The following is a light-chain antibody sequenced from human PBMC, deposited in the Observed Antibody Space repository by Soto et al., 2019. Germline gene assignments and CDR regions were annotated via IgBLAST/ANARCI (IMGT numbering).Light chain of an antibody. Sequence: EIVMTQSPTIVSVSPGERATLSCRASQSVNSNLAWYQQKPGQAPRLLISGASTRAPGIAARFSGSGSGTNFTLSFSGLQSADFAVYYCQQYNDLPLYTFGQGTKLEIK. CDR3: QQYNDLPLYT. V-gene: IGKV3-15*01. J-gene: IGKJ2*01. CDR2: GAS. CDR1: QSVNSN.